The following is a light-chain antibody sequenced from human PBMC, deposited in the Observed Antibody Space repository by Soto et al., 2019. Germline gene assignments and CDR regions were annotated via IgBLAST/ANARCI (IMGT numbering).Light chain of an antibody. CDR1: SSDIDAYNY. Sequence: SVLTQPASLSGSPGQSITISCTGTSSDIDAYNYVSWYQQHPGKAPKLMIYDVSNRPSGISNRFSGSKSGNTASLTISGLQAEDEADYYCGSYTTSSNYVFGTGTKVTVL. V-gene: IGLV2-14*01. J-gene: IGLJ1*01. CDR3: GSYTTSSNYV. CDR2: DVS.